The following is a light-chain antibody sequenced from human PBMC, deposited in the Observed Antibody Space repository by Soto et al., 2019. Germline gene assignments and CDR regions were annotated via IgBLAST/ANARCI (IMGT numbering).Light chain of an antibody. J-gene: IGKJ2*02. CDR3: QQYNNWPCT. CDR2: GAS. V-gene: IGKV3-15*01. CDR1: QTFSSY. Sequence: EIVMTQSPATLSVSPGERATLSCRASQTFSSYLAWYQQKPGQAPRLLIYGASTRATGIPARFSGSGSGTEFTLTISSLQSEDFAVYYCQQYNNWPCTFGQGTKLEIK.